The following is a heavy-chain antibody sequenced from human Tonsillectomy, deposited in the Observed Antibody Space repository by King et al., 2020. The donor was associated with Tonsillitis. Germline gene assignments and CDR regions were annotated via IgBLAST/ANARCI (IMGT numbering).Heavy chain of an antibody. J-gene: IGHJ4*02. CDR2: ISYDGSNK. D-gene: IGHD4-17*01. Sequence: VQLVESGGGVVQPGRSLRLSCAASGFTFSSYGMHWVRQAPGKGLEWVAVISYDGSNKYYADSVKGRFTISRDNSKNTLYLQMNSLRAEDTAVYYCAKDVPTVTTRGYFDYWGQGTLVTVSS. CDR1: GFTFSSYG. V-gene: IGHV3-30*18. CDR3: AKDVPTVTTRGYFDY.